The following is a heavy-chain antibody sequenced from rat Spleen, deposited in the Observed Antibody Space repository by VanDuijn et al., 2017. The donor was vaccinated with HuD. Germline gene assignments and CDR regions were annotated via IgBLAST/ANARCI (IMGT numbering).Heavy chain of an antibody. CDR3: AKDPGYGVMDA. J-gene: IGHJ4*01. D-gene: IGHD4-3*01. CDR1: GFTFSSYW. Sequence: EVQLVETGGGLVQPGRSLKLSCVASGFTFSSYWMYWIRQATGKGLACVSSLNTDGGSTYYPDSVMGRFTISRDNAENTVDLQMNSLRSEDTATYYCAKDPGYGVMDAWGQGASVTVSS. CDR2: LNTDGGST. V-gene: IGHV5-58*01.